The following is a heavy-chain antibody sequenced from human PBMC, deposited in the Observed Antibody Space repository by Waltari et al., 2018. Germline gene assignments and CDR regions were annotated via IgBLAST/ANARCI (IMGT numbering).Heavy chain of an antibody. CDR3: ARVGSWTVRGMDV. CDR2: IYHSGRT. V-gene: IGHV4-4*02. Sequence: QVQLQESGPGLVKPSGTLSLTCAVSGGSISRSNLWSWVRQPPGKGLEWSGEIYHSGRTNYNPSLKSRVTISVDNSKNQFYLKLSSVTAADTAVYYCARVGSWTVRGMDVWGQGTTVTVSS. D-gene: IGHD6-13*01. CDR1: GGSISRSNL. J-gene: IGHJ6*02.